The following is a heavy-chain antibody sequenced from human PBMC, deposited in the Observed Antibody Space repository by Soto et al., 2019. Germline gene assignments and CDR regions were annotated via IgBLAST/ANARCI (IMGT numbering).Heavy chain of an antibody. J-gene: IGHJ3*01. CDR2: VIPIFGTA. D-gene: IGHD2-21*01. CDR3: ARKCGDRCTEDTDALDL. Sequence: SVKVSCKASGGTFSSYAISWVRQAPGQGLEWMGGVIPIFGTANYAQKFQGRVTITADESTSTAYMELSSLRSDDTAVYFCARKCGDRCTEDTDALDLWGQGTMVTVSS. CDR1: GGTFSSYA. V-gene: IGHV1-69*13.